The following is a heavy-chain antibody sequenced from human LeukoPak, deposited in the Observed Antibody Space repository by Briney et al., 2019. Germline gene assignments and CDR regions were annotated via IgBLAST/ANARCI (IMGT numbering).Heavy chain of an antibody. CDR2: INPNSGDT. CDR1: GYSFTGYH. J-gene: IGHJ4*02. CDR3: ARDYCSSTSCLFDY. D-gene: IGHD2-2*01. V-gene: IGHV1-2*06. Sequence: ASVKVSCKASGYSFTGYHTHWVRQAPGQGLEWMGRINPNSGDTNYAQKFQGRVTMTRDTSISTAYMELSRLRSDDTAVYYCARDYCSSTSCLFDYWGQGTLVTVSS.